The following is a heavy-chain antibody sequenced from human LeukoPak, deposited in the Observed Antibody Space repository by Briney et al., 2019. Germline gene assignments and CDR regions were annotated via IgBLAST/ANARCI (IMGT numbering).Heavy chain of an antibody. CDR2: ISSSGSTI. Sequence: QAGGSLRLSCAASGFIFSNYGMNWVRQAPGKGLEWVSYISSSGSTIYYADSVKGRFTISRDNAKNSLYLQMNSLRAEDTAVYYCASGGSYRYFYYYYYMDVWGKGTTVTISS. J-gene: IGHJ6*03. CDR1: GFIFSNYG. CDR3: ASGGSYRYFYYYYYMDV. V-gene: IGHV3-48*04. D-gene: IGHD3-16*02.